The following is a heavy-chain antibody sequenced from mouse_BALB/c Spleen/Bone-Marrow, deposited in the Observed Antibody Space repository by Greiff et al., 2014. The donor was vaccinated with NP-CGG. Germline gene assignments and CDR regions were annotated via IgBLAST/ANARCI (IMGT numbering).Heavy chain of an antibody. CDR2: IDPYNGGT. CDR3: ERDGSDYPYYFDY. D-gene: IGHD2-4*01. Sequence: LVESGPELVKPGPSVKVSCQASGYSFTDYNMYWVKQSHGKSLEWIGYIDPYNGGTSYNQKFKGKATLTVDKSFSTAFMHLNSLTSEDSAVYYCERDGSDYPYYFDYRGQGTTPTVSS. V-gene: IGHV1S135*01. J-gene: IGHJ2*01. CDR1: GYSFTDYN.